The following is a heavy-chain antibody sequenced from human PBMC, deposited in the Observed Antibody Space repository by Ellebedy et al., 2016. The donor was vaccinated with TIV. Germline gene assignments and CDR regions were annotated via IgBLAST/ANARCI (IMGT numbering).Heavy chain of an antibody. Sequence: MPSETLSLTCTVSGCSISNSDYYWNWFRQPPGKGLECIGSIYYTGSTNYNPTLKSRVTISIDKSKNQFSLKLSSVTAADTAVYYCARRQAYGDYEYTLDIWGQGTMVTVSS. CDR1: GCSISNSDYY. CDR3: ARRQAYGDYEYTLDI. D-gene: IGHD4-17*01. CDR2: IYYTGST. V-gene: IGHV4-39*07. J-gene: IGHJ3*02.